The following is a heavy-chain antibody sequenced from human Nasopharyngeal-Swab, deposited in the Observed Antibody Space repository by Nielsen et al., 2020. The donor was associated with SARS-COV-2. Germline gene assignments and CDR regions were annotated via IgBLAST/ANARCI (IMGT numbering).Heavy chain of an antibody. CDR2: ISTGGTT. CDR3: ARDRGFDGYYYMDV. CDR1: GFTFSSHA. J-gene: IGHJ6*03. D-gene: IGHD3-10*01. Sequence: GESLKISCSASGFTFSSHAMSWVRQAPGKGLEWVSLISTGGTTSYADSVKGRFTISRDISKNTLYLQMNSLRAEDTAVYYCARDRGFDGYYYMDVWGKGTTVTVSS. V-gene: IGHV3-53*01.